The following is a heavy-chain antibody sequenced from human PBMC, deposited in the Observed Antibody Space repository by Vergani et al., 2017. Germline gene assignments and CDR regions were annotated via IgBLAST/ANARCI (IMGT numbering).Heavy chain of an antibody. CDR2: LNHSGST. Sequence: QVQLQQWGAGLLKPSETLSLTCAVYGGSFSGYYWSWIRQPPGKGREWIGELNHSGSTNYNPSLKSRVTISVDTSEKQCSLMLSSVTAADTAVYYCARLIYDSGYELTWFDPWGQGTLVTVSS. V-gene: IGHV4-34*01. J-gene: IGHJ5*02. CDR3: ARLIYDSGYELTWFDP. D-gene: IGHD5-12*01. CDR1: GGSFSGYY.